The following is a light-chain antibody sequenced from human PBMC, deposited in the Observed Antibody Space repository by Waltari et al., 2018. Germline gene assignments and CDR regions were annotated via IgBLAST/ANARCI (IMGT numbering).Light chain of an antibody. CDR1: RSVNSN. CDR2: GAS. V-gene: IGKV3-15*01. CDR3: QQYNNWPLT. Sequence: PGERATLSCRTSRSVNSNLAWYQHKPGQAPRLLMYGASTRPTGIPARFSGSESGTEFTLTITSLQSEDFAVYYCQQYNNWPLTFGGGTKVEI. J-gene: IGKJ4*01.